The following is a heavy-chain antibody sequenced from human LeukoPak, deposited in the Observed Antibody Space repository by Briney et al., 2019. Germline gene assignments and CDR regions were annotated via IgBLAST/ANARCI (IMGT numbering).Heavy chain of an antibody. V-gene: IGHV4-59*08. CDR1: RGSISGSIRSYY. CDR3: ARHDPQWELSFDY. J-gene: IGHJ4*02. D-gene: IGHD1-26*01. Sequence: PSETLSLTCTVSRGSISGSIRSYYWSWLRQPPGKGLEWIGYISSSGSVNDNPSLKSRVTISVDTSKNQFSLKLSSVTAADTAVYYCARHDPQWELSFDYWGQGTLVTVSS. CDR2: ISSSGSV.